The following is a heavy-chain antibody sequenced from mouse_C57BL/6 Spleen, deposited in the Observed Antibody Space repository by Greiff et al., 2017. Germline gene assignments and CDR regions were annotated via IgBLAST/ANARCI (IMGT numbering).Heavy chain of an antibody. CDR3: AYITTVVATGAMDY. J-gene: IGHJ4*01. Sequence: VQRVESGPGLVAPSQSLSITCTVSGFSLTSYGVSWVRQPPGKGLEWLGVIWGDGSTNYHSALISRLSLSKDNSKSQVFLKLNSLQTDDTATYYCAYITTVVATGAMDYWGQGTSVTVSS. V-gene: IGHV2-3*01. CDR1: GFSLTSYG. D-gene: IGHD1-1*01. CDR2: IWGDGST.